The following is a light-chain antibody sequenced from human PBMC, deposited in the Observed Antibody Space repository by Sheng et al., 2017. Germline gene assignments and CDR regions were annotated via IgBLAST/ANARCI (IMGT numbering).Light chain of an antibody. Sequence: DIVMTQSPDSLAVSLGERATINCKSSQSVFYTSNNENYLAWYQHKPGQPPRLLIYWASARESGVPDRFSGSGSGTDFTLTISSLQAEDVAVYYCQQYYTTPFTFGQGPSWRS. CDR2: WAS. CDR3: QQYYTTPFT. J-gene: IGKJ2*01. V-gene: IGKV4-1*01. CDR1: QSVFYTSNNENY.